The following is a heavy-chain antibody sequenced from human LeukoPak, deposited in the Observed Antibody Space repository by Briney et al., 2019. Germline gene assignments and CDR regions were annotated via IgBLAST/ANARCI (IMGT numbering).Heavy chain of an antibody. J-gene: IGHJ6*03. CDR3: ATAVAGIYYYYMDV. CDR2: FDPEDGET. D-gene: IGHD6-19*01. CDR1: GYTLTELS. V-gene: IGHV1-24*01. Sequence: ASVKLSCKVSGYTLTELSMHWVRQAPGKGLEWMGGFDPEDGETIYAQKFQGRVTITEDTSTDTAYMELSRLRSEDTAVYYCATAVAGIYYYYMDVXXXXTXVTVSS.